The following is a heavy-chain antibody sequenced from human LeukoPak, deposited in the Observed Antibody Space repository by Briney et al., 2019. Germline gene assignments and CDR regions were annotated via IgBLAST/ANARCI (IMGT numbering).Heavy chain of an antibody. CDR3: ARDGGFGELFDY. CDR2: INAGNGNT. V-gene: IGHV1-3*01. Sequence: ASVKVSCKASGYTFTSYAMHWVRQAPGQRLEWMGWINAGNGNTKYSQKFQGRVTITRDTSASTAYMELRSLRSDDTAVYYCARDGGFGELFDYWGQGTLVTVSS. CDR1: GYTFTSYA. J-gene: IGHJ4*02. D-gene: IGHD3-10*01.